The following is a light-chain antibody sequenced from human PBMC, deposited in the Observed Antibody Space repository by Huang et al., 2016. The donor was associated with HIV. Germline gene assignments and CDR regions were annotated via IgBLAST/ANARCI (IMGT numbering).Light chain of an antibody. CDR2: EVS. Sequence: DIVMTQTPLSLSVTPGQPASMSCKSTQSLLDSDGKTYLYWYQQKPGQSPHLLIYEVSKRLSGVSDRFSGSGSGTDFTLKISRVEAEDVGIYYCMQSKQFPLTFGQGTKVEIK. V-gene: IGKV2D-29*02. CDR3: MQSKQFPLT. CDR1: QSLLDSDGKTY. J-gene: IGKJ1*01.